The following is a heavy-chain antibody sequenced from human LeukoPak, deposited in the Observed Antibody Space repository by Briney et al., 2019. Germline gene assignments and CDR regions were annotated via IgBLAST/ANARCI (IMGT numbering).Heavy chain of an antibody. J-gene: IGHJ4*02. CDR1: GFTFSTYE. CDR3: AREGRYYFDN. CDR2: INPSGSTI. D-gene: IGHD3-16*01. Sequence: GGSLRLSCAASGFTFSTYEMMWVRQAPGKGLEWLSYINPSGSTIYYADSVKARFTISRDNAKNSLYLQMNSLRAEDTAVYYCAREGRYYFDNWGQGALVTVSS. V-gene: IGHV3-48*03.